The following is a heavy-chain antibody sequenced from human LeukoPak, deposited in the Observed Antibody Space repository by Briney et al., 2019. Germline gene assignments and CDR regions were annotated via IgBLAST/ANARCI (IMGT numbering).Heavy chain of an antibody. D-gene: IGHD6-6*01. Sequence: RASVKVSCKASGYTFTSYYMHWVRQAPGQGLEWMGIINPSGGSTSYAQKFQGRVTMTRDTSTSTVYVELNSLRSEDTAVYYCARGRSIAARPGYFQHWGQGTLVTVSS. CDR2: INPSGGST. V-gene: IGHV1-46*01. J-gene: IGHJ1*01. CDR1: GYTFTSYY. CDR3: ARGRSIAARPGYFQH.